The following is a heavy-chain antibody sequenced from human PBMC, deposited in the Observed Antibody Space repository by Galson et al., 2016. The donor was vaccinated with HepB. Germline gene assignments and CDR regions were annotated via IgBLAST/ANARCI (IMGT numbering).Heavy chain of an antibody. D-gene: IGHD3-3*01. CDR2: ISYDGSNK. CDR3: AKGDTYYDFWSGYYIGY. CDR1: GFTFSTYG. Sequence: SLRLSCAASGFTFSTYGTHWVRQGPGKGLEWVAIISYDGSNKYYADSVKGRFTISRDNSKNTMYLQMNSLRAEDTAVYYCAKGDTYYDFWSGYYIGYWGQGTLVTVSS. V-gene: IGHV3-30*18. J-gene: IGHJ4*02.